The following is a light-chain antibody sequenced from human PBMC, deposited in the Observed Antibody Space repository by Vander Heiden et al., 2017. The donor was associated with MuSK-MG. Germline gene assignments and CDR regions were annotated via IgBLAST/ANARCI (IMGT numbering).Light chain of an antibody. CDR3: RLRASIPLT. CDR1: QSISSY. CDR2: AAS. Sequence: DIQMTQSPSSLSASVGDRVTITCRSSQSISSYLNWYQQKPGKAPNLLIYAASSLQSGVPSRFSGSRSGTDFTLTISSLQPEDFTTYYCRLRASIPLTFDCPTKVDIK. J-gene: IGKJ4*01. V-gene: IGKV1-39*01.